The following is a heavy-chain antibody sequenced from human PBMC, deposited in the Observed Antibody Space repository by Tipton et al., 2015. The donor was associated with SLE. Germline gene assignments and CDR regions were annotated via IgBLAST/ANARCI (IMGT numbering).Heavy chain of an antibody. CDR1: GGSISSSSYY. CDR3: ARQIYDTSSGGANWFDP. V-gene: IGHV4-39*01. J-gene: IGHJ5*02. D-gene: IGHD5/OR15-5a*01. Sequence: TLSLTCTVSGGSISSSSYYWGWIRQPPGKGLEWIGSIYYSGSTYYNPSLKSRVTISVDTSKNQFSLKLRSVTAADTALYYCARQIYDTSSGGANWFDPWGQGTLVTVSS. CDR2: IYYSGST.